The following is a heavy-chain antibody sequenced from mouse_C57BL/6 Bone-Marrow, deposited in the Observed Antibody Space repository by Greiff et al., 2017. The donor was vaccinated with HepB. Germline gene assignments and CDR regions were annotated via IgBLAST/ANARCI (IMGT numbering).Heavy chain of an antibody. CDR2: IWTGGGT. D-gene: IGHD1-1*02. CDR1: GFSLTSYA. J-gene: IGHJ1*03. Sequence: VNVVESGPGLVAPSQSLSITCTVSGFSLTSYAISWVRQPPGKGLEWLGVIWTGGGTNYNSALKSRLSISKDNYKSQVFLKMNSLQTDDTARYYCARNCGPRNPHWYFDVWGTGTTVTVSS. CDR3: ARNCGPRNPHWYFDV. V-gene: IGHV2-9-1*01.